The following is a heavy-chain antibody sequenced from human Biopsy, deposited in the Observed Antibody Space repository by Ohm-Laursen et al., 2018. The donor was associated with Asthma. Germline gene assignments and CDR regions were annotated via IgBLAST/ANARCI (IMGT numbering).Heavy chain of an antibody. CDR2: IYYSGTT. V-gene: IGHV4-39*01. J-gene: IGHJ6*02. D-gene: IGHD6-13*01. Sequence: TLSLTCCLSSGSGGYMRSGNYYWGWIRQPPGKGLEWIGSIYYSGTTYYNPSLESRVTVTADTPKNQFPLKLTSGTAADTAVYYCVRGSSSWHHGPFHYYYGLDVWGQGTTATVSS. CDR3: VRGSSSWHHGPFHYYYGLDV. CDR1: GGYMRSGNYY.